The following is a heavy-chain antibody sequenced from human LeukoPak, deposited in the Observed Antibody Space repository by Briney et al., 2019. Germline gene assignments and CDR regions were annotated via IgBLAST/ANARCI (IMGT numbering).Heavy chain of an antibody. J-gene: IGHJ6*03. CDR1: GGSFSGYY. D-gene: IGHD3-3*01. CDR3: ARAAARRITIFGVVSYYYYYMDV. CDR2: INHSGST. Sequence: PSETLSLTCDVCGGSFSGYYWSWIRQPPGKGLEWIGEINHSGSTNYNPSLKSRVTISVDTSKNQFSLKLSSVTAADTAVYYCARAAARRITIFGVVSYYYYYMDVWGKGTTVTVSS. V-gene: IGHV4-34*01.